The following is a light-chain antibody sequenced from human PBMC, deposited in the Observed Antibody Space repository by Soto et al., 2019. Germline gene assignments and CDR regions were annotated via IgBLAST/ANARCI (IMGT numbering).Light chain of an antibody. Sequence: QLVLTQPPSVSGAPGQRVTISCTGSSSNIGAGYDVHWYQQLPGTAPKLLIYGNSNRPSGVPDRFSGSKSGTSASLAITGLQAEDEADYYCQSYDSSLSGSKVVFGGGTKLTVL. J-gene: IGLJ2*01. CDR2: GNS. CDR3: QSYDSSLSGSKVV. V-gene: IGLV1-40*01. CDR1: SSNIGAGYD.